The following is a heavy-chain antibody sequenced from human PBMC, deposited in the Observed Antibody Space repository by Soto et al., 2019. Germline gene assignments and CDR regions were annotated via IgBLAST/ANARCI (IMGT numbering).Heavy chain of an antibody. Sequence: GESLKISCKSSGYSFTSYWISWVRQMPGKGLEWMGRIDPSDSYTNYSPSFQGHVTISADKSISTAYLQWSSLKASDTAMYYCARLEYSSSTGEWYYYYGMDVWGQGTTVTVSS. CDR3: ARLEYSSSTGEWYYYYGMDV. J-gene: IGHJ6*02. CDR1: GYSFTSYW. V-gene: IGHV5-10-1*01. CDR2: IDPSDSYT. D-gene: IGHD6-6*01.